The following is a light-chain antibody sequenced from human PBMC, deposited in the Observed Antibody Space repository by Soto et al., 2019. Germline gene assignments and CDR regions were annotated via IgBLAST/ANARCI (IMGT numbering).Light chain of an antibody. CDR3: QHYNTWPWT. Sequence: IVMTQSPATLSVSPGESATLSCRSSHTTYYNVAWYQHRPGQAPRLLIYRASTRATGIPARFSGSGSGTEFILTIGSLQSEDFAVYYCQHYNTWPWTFGQGTKVDIK. CDR1: HTTYYN. J-gene: IGKJ1*01. V-gene: IGKV3-15*01. CDR2: RAS.